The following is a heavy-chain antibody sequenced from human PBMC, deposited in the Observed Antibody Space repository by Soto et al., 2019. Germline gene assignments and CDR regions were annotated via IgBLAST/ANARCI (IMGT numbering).Heavy chain of an antibody. CDR1: GFTFSSYG. CDR2: IWYDGSNK. D-gene: IGHD6-6*01. CDR3: ARDSGELVRGNWFDP. V-gene: IGHV3-33*01. J-gene: IGHJ5*02. Sequence: PGGSLRLSCAASGFTFSSYGMHWVRQAPGKGLEWVAVIWYDGSNKYYADSVKGRFTISRDNSKNTLYLQMNSLRAEDTAVYYCARDSGELVRGNWFDPWGQGTLVTVSS.